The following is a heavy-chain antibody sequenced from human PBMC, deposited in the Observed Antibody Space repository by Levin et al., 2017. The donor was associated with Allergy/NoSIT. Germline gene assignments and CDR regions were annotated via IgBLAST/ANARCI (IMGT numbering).Heavy chain of an antibody. Sequence: GESLKISCAASGFIFSNYDMNWVRQAPGKGLEWVSSMGTSSRYIYYADSVRGRFAISRDNAKNSLYLQMNSLRVEDTAVYYCARDRTPLRRGPDYWGQGTLVTVSS. CDR1: GFIFSNYD. CDR2: MGTSSRYI. J-gene: IGHJ4*02. CDR3: ARDRTPLRRGPDY. V-gene: IGHV3-21*01.